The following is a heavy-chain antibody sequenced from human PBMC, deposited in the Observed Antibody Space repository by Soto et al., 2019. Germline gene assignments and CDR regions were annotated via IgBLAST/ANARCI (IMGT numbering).Heavy chain of an antibody. J-gene: IGHJ4*02. D-gene: IGHD3-3*01. CDR1: GFTFSSYA. V-gene: IGHV3-30-3*01. CDR3: AGHKRDLRFLEWSYYFDY. CDR2: ISYDGSNK. Sequence: QVQLVESGGGVVQPGRSLRLSCAASGFTFSSYAIHWVRQAPGKGLEWVALISYDGSNKYYADSVKGRFTISRDNSKNTLYLQMNSLRAEDTAVYYCAGHKRDLRFLEWSYYFDYWGQGTLVTVSS.